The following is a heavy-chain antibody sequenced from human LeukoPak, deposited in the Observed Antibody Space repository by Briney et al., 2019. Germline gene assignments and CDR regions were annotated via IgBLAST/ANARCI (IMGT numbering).Heavy chain of an antibody. CDR3: ARDRRGYSYGFDY. CDR1: GGSISSGGFS. CDR2: IYHSGST. J-gene: IGHJ4*02. Sequence: SETLSLTCAVSGGSISSGGFSWSWIRQPPGKGLEWIGYIYHSGSTYYNPSLKSRVTISVDRSKNQFSLKLSSVTAADTAVYYCARDRRGYSYGFDYWGQGTLVTVSS. D-gene: IGHD5-18*01. V-gene: IGHV4-30-2*01.